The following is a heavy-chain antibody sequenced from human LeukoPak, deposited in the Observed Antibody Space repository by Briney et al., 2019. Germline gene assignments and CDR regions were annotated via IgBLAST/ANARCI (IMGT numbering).Heavy chain of an antibody. CDR3: LRSVSGNYGLFDF. V-gene: IGHV3-74*01. Sequence: GGSLRLSCAASGFTLSSYWMHWVRQAPGKGLVWVSRIDSQGSTTSYADSVKGRFTISRDNAKNTLFLQMNSLKAEDAAVYYCLRSVSGNYGLFDFWGQGSLVTVSS. D-gene: IGHD1-26*01. CDR2: IDSQGSTT. J-gene: IGHJ4*02. CDR1: GFTLSSYW.